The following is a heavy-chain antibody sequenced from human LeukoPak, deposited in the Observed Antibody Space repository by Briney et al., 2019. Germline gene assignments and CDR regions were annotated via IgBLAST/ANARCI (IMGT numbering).Heavy chain of an antibody. CDR2: INHRGHT. J-gene: IGHJ4*03. Sequence: PSETLSLTCAVYGGSFSSYCWSWIRQSPGKGLELIAEINHRGHTNYNPSVKSRVTISVDTSKNQFPLKVTSLTAADTAVYYCARGPTISEPGYFHYWGQGTLVTVSS. V-gene: IGHV4-34*01. D-gene: IGHD1-14*01. CDR3: ARGPTISEPGYFHY. CDR1: GGSFSSYC.